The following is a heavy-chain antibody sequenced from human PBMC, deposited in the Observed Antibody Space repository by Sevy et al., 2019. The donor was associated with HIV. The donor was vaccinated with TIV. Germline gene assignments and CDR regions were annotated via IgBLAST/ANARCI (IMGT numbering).Heavy chain of an antibody. D-gene: IGHD5-18*01. Sequence: GGSLRLSCAASGFTFSSYWMSWVRQAPGKGLEWVATIKEDGSEKSYVDSVKGRFSISRDNAKNSLYLQLNSLRVDVTALYDCVREGLGGFSYSLDCWGQGTMVTVSS. V-gene: IGHV3-7*01. CDR2: IKEDGSEK. CDR1: GFTFSSYW. J-gene: IGHJ4*02. CDR3: VREGLGGFSYSLDC.